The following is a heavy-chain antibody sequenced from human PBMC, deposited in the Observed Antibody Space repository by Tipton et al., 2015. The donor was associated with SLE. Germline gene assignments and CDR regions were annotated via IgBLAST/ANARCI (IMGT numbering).Heavy chain of an antibody. CDR3: ARDGVYSSSYYHEF. J-gene: IGHJ4*02. V-gene: IGHV4-59*01. CDR2: TSYSGST. CDR1: GGSITSDY. D-gene: IGHD3-22*01. Sequence: TLSLTCTASGGSITSDYWSWIRQPPGKGLEWIGYTSYSGSTNYSPSLKTRVTISVDTSKNQFSLRLNSVTAADTAVYYCARDGVYSSSYYHEFWGQGILVTVFS.